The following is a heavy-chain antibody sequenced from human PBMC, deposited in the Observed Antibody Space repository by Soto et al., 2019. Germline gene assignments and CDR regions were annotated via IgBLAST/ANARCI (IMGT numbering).Heavy chain of an antibody. CDR1: GGSISSYY. CDR2: IYYSGTT. Sequence: SETLSLTCTVSGGSISSYYWSWIRQPPGKGLEWIGYIYYSGTTNYNPSLKSRVTMSVDMSKNQFSLKLSSVTAADTAVYYCTRQYTSSWFDPWGQGTLVTVSS. CDR3: TRQYTSSWFDP. J-gene: IGHJ5*02. D-gene: IGHD6-13*01. V-gene: IGHV4-59*01.